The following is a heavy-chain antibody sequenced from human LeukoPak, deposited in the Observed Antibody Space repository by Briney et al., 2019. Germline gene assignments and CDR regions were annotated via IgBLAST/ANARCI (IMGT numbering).Heavy chain of an antibody. J-gene: IGHJ3*02. CDR2: ISSSSSYI. D-gene: IGHD5-12*01. V-gene: IGHV3-21*01. CDR1: GFTFSSYG. CDR3: ARDSSYFAFDI. Sequence: GGSLRLSCAASGFTFSSYGMNWVRQAPGKGLEWVSSISSSSSYIYYADSVKGRFTISRDNAKNSLYLQMNSLRAEDTAVYYCARDSSYFAFDIWGQGTMVTVSS.